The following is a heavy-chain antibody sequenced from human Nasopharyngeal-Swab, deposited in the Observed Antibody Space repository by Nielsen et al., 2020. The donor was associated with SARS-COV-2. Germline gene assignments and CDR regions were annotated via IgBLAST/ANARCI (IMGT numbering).Heavy chain of an antibody. CDR1: GYPLINQA. CDR3: VRDDGRSWLLDK. V-gene: IGHV1-3*01. J-gene: IGHJ4*02. CDR2: ITAGNGNT. D-gene: IGHD6-13*01. Sequence: ASVKVSCKASGYPLINQAMHWVRQAPGQRLEWMGWITAGNGNTQYSQKFHDRLTLSSDTSANTAYMDLSGLRSEDTAVYYCVRDDGRSWLLDKWGQGTLVTVSA.